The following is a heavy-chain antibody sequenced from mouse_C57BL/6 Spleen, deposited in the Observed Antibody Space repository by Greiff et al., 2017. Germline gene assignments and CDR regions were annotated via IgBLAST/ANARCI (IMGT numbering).Heavy chain of an antibody. D-gene: IGHD1-1*01. CDR1: GFTFSDYG. CDR2: ISSGSSTI. CDR3: ARPRYYGSSSRWYFDV. J-gene: IGHJ1*03. V-gene: IGHV5-17*01. Sequence: EVKLMESGGGLVKPGGSLKLSCAASGFTFSDYGMHWVRQAPEKGLEWVAYISSGSSTIYYADTVKGRFTISRDNAKNTLFLQMTSLRSEDTAMYYCARPRYYGSSSRWYFDVWGTGTTVTVSS.